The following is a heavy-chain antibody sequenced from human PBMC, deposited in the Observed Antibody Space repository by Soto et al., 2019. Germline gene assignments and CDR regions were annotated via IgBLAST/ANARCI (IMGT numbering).Heavy chain of an antibody. V-gene: IGHV1-69*13. CDR3: ARPSKDLAANGHFDY. CDR1: GGTFSSYA. J-gene: IGHJ4*02. CDR2: IIPIFGTA. D-gene: IGHD6-13*01. Sequence: ASVKVSCTASGGTFSSYAISWVRQAPGQGLEWMGGIIPIFGTANYAQKFQGRVTITADESTSTAYMELSSLRSEDTAVYYCARPSKDLAANGHFDYWGQGTLVTVSS.